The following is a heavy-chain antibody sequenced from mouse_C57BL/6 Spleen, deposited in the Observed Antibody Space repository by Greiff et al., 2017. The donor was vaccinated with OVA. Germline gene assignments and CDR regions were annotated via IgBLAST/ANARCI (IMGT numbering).Heavy chain of an antibody. J-gene: IGHJ4*01. CDR2: IYPGSGST. D-gene: IGHD2-1*01. CDR1: GYTFTSYW. CDR3: ARVDYGNYFSMDY. Sequence: QVQLQQPGAELVKPGASVKMSCKASGYTFTSYWITWVKQRPGQGLEWIGDIYPGSGSTNYNEKFKSKATLTVDTSSSTAYMQLSSLTSADSAVYYCARVDYGNYFSMDYWGQGTSVTVSS. V-gene: IGHV1-55*01.